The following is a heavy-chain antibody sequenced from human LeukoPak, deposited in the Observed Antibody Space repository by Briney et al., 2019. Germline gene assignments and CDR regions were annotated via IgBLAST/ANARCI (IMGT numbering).Heavy chain of an antibody. CDR3: ARRTSSSGFALGY. Sequence: GESLKISCKGSGYIFTSYWIGWVRQMPDKGLEWMGIIYPGDSDTRYSPSFQGQVTISADKSITTAYLQWSSLKASDTAMYYCARRTSSSGFALGYWGQGTLVTVSS. CDR1: GYIFTSYW. CDR2: IYPGDSDT. J-gene: IGHJ4*02. D-gene: IGHD3-22*01. V-gene: IGHV5-51*01.